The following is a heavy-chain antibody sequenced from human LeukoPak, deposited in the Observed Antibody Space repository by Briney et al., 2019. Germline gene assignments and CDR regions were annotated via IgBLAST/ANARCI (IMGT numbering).Heavy chain of an antibody. CDR1: GGSISSSNYY. CDR2: VYYSGST. D-gene: IGHD2-2*01. CDR3: ARICSTTSCHLDY. J-gene: IGHJ4*02. Sequence: SETLSLTCTVPGGSISSSNYYWGWIRQPPGKGLEWIGSVYYSGSTYYNPSLKSRVTISVDTSKNQFSLKLSSVTAADTAVYYCARICSTTSCHLDYWGQGTLVTVSS. V-gene: IGHV4-39*01.